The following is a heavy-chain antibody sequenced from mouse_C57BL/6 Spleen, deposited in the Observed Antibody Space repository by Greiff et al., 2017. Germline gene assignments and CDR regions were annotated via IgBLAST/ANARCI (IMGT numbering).Heavy chain of an antibody. CDR1: GYTFTSYW. J-gene: IGHJ2*01. Sequence: QVQLQQSGAELVMPGASVKLSCKASGYTFTSYWMHWVKQRPGQGLEWIGEIDPSDSYTNYNQKFKGKSTLTVDKSSSTAYMQLSSLTSEDSAVYYCARLNYYGSSYWGQGTTLTVSS. CDR2: IDPSDSYT. V-gene: IGHV1-69*01. D-gene: IGHD1-1*01. CDR3: ARLNYYGSSY.